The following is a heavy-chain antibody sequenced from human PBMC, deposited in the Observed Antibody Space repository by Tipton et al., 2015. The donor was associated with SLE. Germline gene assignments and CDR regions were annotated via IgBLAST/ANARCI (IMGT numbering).Heavy chain of an antibody. V-gene: IGHV1-69*13. D-gene: IGHD1-1*01. Sequence: QLVQSGAEVKKPGSSVKVSCKASGGTFSSYAISWVRQAPGQGLEWMGRIMPLFGTAKYAHKFQGRVTITADESTSTAYMELSSLRSEDTAVYYCARDKKWNDGYYYGMDVWGQGTTVTVSS. CDR3: ARDKKWNDGYYYGMDV. CDR2: IMPLFGTA. CDR1: GGTFSSYA. J-gene: IGHJ6*02.